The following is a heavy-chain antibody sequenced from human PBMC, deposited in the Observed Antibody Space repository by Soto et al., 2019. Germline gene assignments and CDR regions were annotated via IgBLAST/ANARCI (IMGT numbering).Heavy chain of an antibody. CDR3: ARAGLTTLEMATPF. D-gene: IGHD1-1*01. V-gene: IGHV1-2*02. CDR1: GCTCAGDD. Sequence: VSSGKVPVRGSGCTCAGDDRQGVRQAAGEGLEWMGWCNANSGCTKYAQKFQGRVTITRDTSISTAYMDLTRLTSDDTAVYYCARAGLTTLEMATPFWGKGKMVKVSS. CDR2: CNANSGCT. J-gene: IGHJ4*02.